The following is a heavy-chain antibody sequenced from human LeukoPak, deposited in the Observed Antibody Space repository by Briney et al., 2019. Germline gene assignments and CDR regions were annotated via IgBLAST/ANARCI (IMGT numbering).Heavy chain of an antibody. CDR2: MSSSGGST. D-gene: IGHD1-26*01. Sequence: PGGSLRLSCAASGFSFSSYAMSWVRQAPGKGLEWVSAMSSSGGSTHYADSVKGRFTISRDNSKNTLYLQMASLRVEDTAVYYCARQFDGSHPNAFDIWGQGTMVTVSS. J-gene: IGHJ3*02. CDR1: GFSFSSYA. V-gene: IGHV3-23*01. CDR3: ARQFDGSHPNAFDI.